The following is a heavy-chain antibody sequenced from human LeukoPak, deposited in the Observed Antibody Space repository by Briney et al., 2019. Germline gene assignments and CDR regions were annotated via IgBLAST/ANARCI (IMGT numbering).Heavy chain of an antibody. V-gene: IGHV1-2*02. D-gene: IGHD3-9*01. CDR1: GYTFTNNF. J-gene: IGHJ4*02. CDR3: ARPNTIFPDY. Sequence: GASVKLSCNAFGYTFTNNFMHWVRQAPGQGPEWMALSSPTGSITAYAQKIQRRVTTTRDTSISTAYMELSRLRSDDTAVYYCARPNTIFPDYWGQGTLVTVSS. CDR2: SSPTGSIT.